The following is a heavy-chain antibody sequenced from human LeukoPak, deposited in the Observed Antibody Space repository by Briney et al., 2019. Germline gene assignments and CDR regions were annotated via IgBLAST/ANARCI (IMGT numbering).Heavy chain of an antibody. Sequence: GGSLRLSCAASGLTFSNYWMSWVRQAPGKGLEWVANIKQDGSEKYYVDSVKGRFTISGDNAKNSLYLQMNSLRAEDTAVYYCARALDSSSSRYQAFEYWGQGTLVTVSS. V-gene: IGHV3-7*01. J-gene: IGHJ4*02. CDR2: IKQDGSEK. CDR1: GLTFSNYW. CDR3: ARALDSSSSRYQAFEY. D-gene: IGHD2-2*01.